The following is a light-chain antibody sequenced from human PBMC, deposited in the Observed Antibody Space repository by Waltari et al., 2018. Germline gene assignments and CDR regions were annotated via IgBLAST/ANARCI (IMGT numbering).Light chain of an antibody. CDR1: QTIGRS. Sequence: EIMLTQSPGTLSLSPGERATLSCRASQTIGRSLAWYQQKPGQAPRLLIYNASNRAAGISDRFSGSGSGTDFSLTISRLEPEDFAVYYCQHYVRLPATFGQGTKVEIK. CDR3: QHYVRLPAT. CDR2: NAS. V-gene: IGKV3-20*01. J-gene: IGKJ1*01.